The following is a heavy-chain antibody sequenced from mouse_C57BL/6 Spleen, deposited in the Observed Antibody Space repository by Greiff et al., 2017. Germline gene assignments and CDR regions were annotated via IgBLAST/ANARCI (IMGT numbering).Heavy chain of an antibody. CDR2: IHPNSGST. V-gene: IGHV1-64*01. CDR1: GYTFTSYW. CDR3: AREEDYGSFDD. Sequence: QVQLQQPGAELVKPGASVKLSCKASGYTFTSYWMHWVKQRPGQGLEWIGMIHPNSGSTNYNEKFKSKATLTVDKSSSTAYMQLSSLTSEDSAVYYCAREEDYGSFDDWGEGTTLTVSS. J-gene: IGHJ2*01. D-gene: IGHD1-1*01.